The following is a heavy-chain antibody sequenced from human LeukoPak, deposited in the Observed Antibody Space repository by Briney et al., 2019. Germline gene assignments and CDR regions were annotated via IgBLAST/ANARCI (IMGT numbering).Heavy chain of an antibody. CDR2: ISGSGGST. D-gene: IGHD1-26*01. CDR1: GFTFSSYA. Sequence: GGSLRPSCAASGFTFSSYAMSWVRQAPGKGLEWVSAISGSGGSTYYADSVKGRFTISRDNSKNTLYLQMNSLRAEDTAVYYCAKDMGATIRFDIWGQGTMVTVSS. J-gene: IGHJ3*02. CDR3: AKDMGATIRFDI. V-gene: IGHV3-23*01.